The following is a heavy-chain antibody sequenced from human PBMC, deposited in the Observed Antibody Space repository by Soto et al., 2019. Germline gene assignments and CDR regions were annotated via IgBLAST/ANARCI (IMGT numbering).Heavy chain of an antibody. CDR2: ISYDGSNK. Sequence: QAGGSLRLSCAASGFTFSSYAMHWVRQAPGKGLEWVAVISYDGSNKYYADSVKGRFTISRDNSKNTLYLQMNSLRAEDTAVYYCARDKIAVAGPSDYWGQGTLVTVSS. D-gene: IGHD6-19*01. J-gene: IGHJ4*02. CDR1: GFTFSSYA. V-gene: IGHV3-30-3*01. CDR3: ARDKIAVAGPSDY.